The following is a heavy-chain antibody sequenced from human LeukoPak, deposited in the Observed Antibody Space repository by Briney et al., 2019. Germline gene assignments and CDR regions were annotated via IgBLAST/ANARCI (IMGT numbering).Heavy chain of an antibody. J-gene: IGHJ4*02. CDR3: LRTV. CDR1: GFTLSSYW. CDR2: IKPDGSEK. V-gene: IGHV3-7*01. Sequence: GGSLRLSCAASGFTLSSYWMNWVRQAPGKGLEWVANIKPDGSEKYYVDSVKGRFTISRDNAKNSLYVQRYSISTVDTVVSYSLRTVWGQGTLVSVSS.